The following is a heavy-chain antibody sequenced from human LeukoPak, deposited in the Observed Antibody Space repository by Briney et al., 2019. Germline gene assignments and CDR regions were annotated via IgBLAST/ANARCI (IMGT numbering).Heavy chain of an antibody. CDR1: GFTFSSYW. V-gene: IGHV3-7*01. D-gene: IGHD6-19*01. CDR3: ARVQGSSGPGIFDY. CDR2: IKQDGSEK. Sequence: HPGGPLRLSCAASGFTFSSYWMSWVRQAPGKGLEWVANIKQDGSEKYYVDSVKGRFTISRDNAKNSLYPQMNSLRAEDTAVYYCARVQGSSGPGIFDYWGQGTLVTVSS. J-gene: IGHJ4*02.